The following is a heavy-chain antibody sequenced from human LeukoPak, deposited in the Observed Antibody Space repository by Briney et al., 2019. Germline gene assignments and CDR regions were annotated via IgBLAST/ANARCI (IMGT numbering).Heavy chain of an antibody. CDR3: ARAVYYDFWSGSPDDAFDI. Sequence: GGSLRLSCAASGFTFVDYGMSWVRQAPGKGLEWVSGINWNGGSTGYADSVKGRFTISRDNAKNSLYLQMNSLRAEDTALYHCARAVYYDFWSGSPDDAFDIWGQGTMVTVSS. D-gene: IGHD3-3*01. CDR1: GFTFVDYG. J-gene: IGHJ3*02. CDR2: INWNGGST. V-gene: IGHV3-20*01.